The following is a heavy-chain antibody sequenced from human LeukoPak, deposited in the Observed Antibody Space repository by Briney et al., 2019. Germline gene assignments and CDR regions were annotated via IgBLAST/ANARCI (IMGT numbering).Heavy chain of an antibody. V-gene: IGHV4-59*01. CDR1: GGSFSGYY. CDR2: IYYSGST. J-gene: IGHJ4*02. Sequence: SETLSLTCAVYGGSFSGYYWSWIRQPPGKGLEWIGYIYYSGSTNYNPSLKSRVTISVDTSKNQFSLKLSSVTAADTAVYYCATGDGYNYGVLQFDYWGQGTLVTASS. CDR3: ATGDGYNYGVLQFDY. D-gene: IGHD5-24*01.